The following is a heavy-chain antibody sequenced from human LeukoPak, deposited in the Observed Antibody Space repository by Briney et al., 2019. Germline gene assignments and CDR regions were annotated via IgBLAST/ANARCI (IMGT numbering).Heavy chain of an antibody. D-gene: IGHD1-26*01. V-gene: IGHV3-23*01. CDR3: AKASTDSAYSGSDY. Sequence: GGSLRLSCAASGFTFSSYAMSWVRQAPEKGLEWVSSISTSGSGTYYAGSVKGRFTISRDNSKNTLYLQMHSLRAEDTAIYFCAKASTDSAYSGSDYWGQGTLVTVSS. J-gene: IGHJ4*02. CDR1: GFTFSSYA. CDR2: ISTSGSGT.